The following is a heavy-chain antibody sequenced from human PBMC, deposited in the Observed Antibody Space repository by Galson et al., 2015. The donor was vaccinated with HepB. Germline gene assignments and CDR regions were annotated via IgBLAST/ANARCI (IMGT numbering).Heavy chain of an antibody. CDR2: FDLEDGET. D-gene: IGHD7-27*01. V-gene: IGHV1-24*01. CDR3: VTDFSWGEFDP. CDR1: GYTLTALS. Sequence: SVKVSCKVSGYTLTALSMHWVRQAPGKGLEWMGGFDLEDGETIYAQKFQGRLTMTEDTSTDTAYMELGSLRSEDTAVYYCVTDFSWGEFDPWGQGTLVTVSS. J-gene: IGHJ5*02.